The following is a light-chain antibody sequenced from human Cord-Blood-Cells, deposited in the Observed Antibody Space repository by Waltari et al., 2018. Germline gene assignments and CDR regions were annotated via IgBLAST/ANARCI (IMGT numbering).Light chain of an antibody. CDR3: QQRSNWWT. J-gene: IGKJ1*01. CDR2: DAS. CDR1: QNVSSY. V-gene: IGKV3-11*01. Sequence: DIVLTQSPATLSLSPGERATLSCRASQNVSSYVAWYQQKPGQAPRLLIYDASNRATGLPARCSGSGSRTYFTLTISSLEAEDFAVYYWQQRSNWWTFGQGTKVEIK.